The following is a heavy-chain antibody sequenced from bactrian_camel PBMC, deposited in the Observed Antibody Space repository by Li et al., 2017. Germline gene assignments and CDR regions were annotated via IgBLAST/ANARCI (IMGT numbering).Heavy chain of an antibody. D-gene: IGHD2*01. CDR1: GYRFSGNC. Sequence: HVQLVESGGGSVQAGGSLRLSCTDSGYRFSGNCMAWFRQVPGKEREGVAAIDSDGSTTYTDSVKGRFTFSKDNAKNTRYLLVKSLKPEDTAMYYCAARAGGDSSFNAQWYAYWGQGTQVTVS. CDR2: IDSDGST. V-gene: IGHV3S53*01. J-gene: IGHJ4*01. CDR3: AARAGGDSSFNAQWYAY.